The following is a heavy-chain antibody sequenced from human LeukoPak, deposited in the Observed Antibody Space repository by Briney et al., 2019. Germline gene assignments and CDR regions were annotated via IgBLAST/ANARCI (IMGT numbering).Heavy chain of an antibody. D-gene: IGHD3-22*01. CDR2: ISVSATNT. J-gene: IGHJ5*02. CDR1: GFTFSSCD. Sequence: GGSLRLSCAASGFTFSSCDMTWVRQAPGKGLEWVSTISVSATNTYYADSVKGRFTISRDNSKNTLYLQMNSLRADDTAVYYCATITSMRVVLISWGQGTLVTVSS. V-gene: IGHV3-23*01. CDR3: ATITSMRVVLIS.